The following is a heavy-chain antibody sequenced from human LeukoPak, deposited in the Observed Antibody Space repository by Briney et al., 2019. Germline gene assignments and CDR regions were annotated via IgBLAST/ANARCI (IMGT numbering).Heavy chain of an antibody. CDR2: INPNSGGT. D-gene: IGHD3-3*01. J-gene: IGHJ4*02. CDR3: ARGLLTYYDFWSGYWSGDFDY. V-gene: IGHV1-2*04. Sequence: ASVKVSCKASGYTFTGYYMHWVRQAPGQGLEWMGWINPNSGGTNYARKFQGWVTMTRDTSISTAYMELSRLRSDDTAVYYCARGLLTYYDFWSGYWSGDFDYWGQGTLVTVSS. CDR1: GYTFTGYY.